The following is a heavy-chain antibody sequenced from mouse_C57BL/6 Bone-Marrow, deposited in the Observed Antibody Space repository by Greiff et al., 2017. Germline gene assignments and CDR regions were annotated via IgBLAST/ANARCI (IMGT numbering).Heavy chain of an antibody. J-gene: IGHJ2*01. CDR3: TKGDYDDY. CDR2: IDPENGDT. V-gene: IGHV14-4*01. D-gene: IGHD2-4*01. Sequence: EVKLQQSGAELVRPGASVKLSCTASGFNIKDDYMHWVKQRPEQGLEWIGWIDPENGDTEYASKFQGKATITADTSSNTAYLQLSSLTSEDTAVYYCTKGDYDDYWGQGTTLTVSS. CDR1: GFNIKDDY.